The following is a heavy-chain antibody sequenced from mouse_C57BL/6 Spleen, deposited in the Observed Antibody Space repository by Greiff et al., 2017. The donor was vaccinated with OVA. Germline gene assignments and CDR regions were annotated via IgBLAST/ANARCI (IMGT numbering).Heavy chain of an antibody. CDR3: ARLTGTYYFDY. CDR2: INPSTGGT. J-gene: IGHJ2*01. V-gene: IGHV1-42*01. D-gene: IGHD4-1*01. CDR1: GYSFTGYY. Sequence: VQLQQSGPELVKPGASVKISCKASGYSFTGYYMNWVKQSPEKSLEWIGEINPSTGGTTYNQKFKAKATLTVAKSSSTAYMQLKSLTSEDSAVYYCARLTGTYYFDYWGQGTTLTVSS.